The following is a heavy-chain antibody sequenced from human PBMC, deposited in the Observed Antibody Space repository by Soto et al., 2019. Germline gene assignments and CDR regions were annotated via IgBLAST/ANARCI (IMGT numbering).Heavy chain of an antibody. J-gene: IGHJ1*01. V-gene: IGHV4-30-4*01. CDR3: ARDLDGLHDDTSGPFPRPG. D-gene: IGHD3-22*01. CDR1: GGSISSDDYY. Sequence: SETLSLTCTVSGGSISSDDYYWSWVRQAPGRGLEWIGYIHSSGSIYYNPSLKSRATMSIDTAGNQFSLKVSSVTVADTAVYYCARDLDGLHDDTSGPFPRPGWGQGTLVTVS. CDR2: IHSSGSI.